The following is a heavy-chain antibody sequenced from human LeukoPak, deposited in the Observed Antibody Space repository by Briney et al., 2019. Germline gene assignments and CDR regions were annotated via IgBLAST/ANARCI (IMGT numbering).Heavy chain of an antibody. CDR1: GFTFSSYG. Sequence: GGSLRLSCAASGFTFSSYGMHWLRQAPGMGLEWVSAIWYDGNNKYYADSAKGRFAISRDNSKNTLYLLMNSLRAEDTAVYYCARDGEDDSSGHYKPFDYWGQGTLVTVSS. CDR2: IWYDGNNK. D-gene: IGHD3-22*01. V-gene: IGHV3-33*01. J-gene: IGHJ4*02. CDR3: ARDGEDDSSGHYKPFDY.